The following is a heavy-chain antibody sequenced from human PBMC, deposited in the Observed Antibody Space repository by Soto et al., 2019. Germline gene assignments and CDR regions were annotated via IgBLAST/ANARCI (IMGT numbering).Heavy chain of an antibody. V-gene: IGHV3-23*01. CDR2: LSGSGGRT. J-gene: IGHJ4*02. Sequence: EVQLLESGGGLVQPGGSLRLSCAASGFTFRNYAMNWVRRAPGKGLQWVSSLSGSGGRTYYADAVKGRFTISRDNSKNTLYLQMNGLRADDTAIYYCAKDRMTTVTTSADSWGPGTLVTVSS. D-gene: IGHD4-17*01. CDR1: GFTFRNYA. CDR3: AKDRMTTVTTSADS.